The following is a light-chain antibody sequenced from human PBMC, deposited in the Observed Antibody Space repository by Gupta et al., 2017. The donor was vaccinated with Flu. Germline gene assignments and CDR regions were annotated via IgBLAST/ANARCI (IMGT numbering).Light chain of an antibody. CDR1: ALSKEY. CDR3: QSPDSSGTNGV. CDR2: KDI. V-gene: IGLV3-25*03. Sequence: GQTARITCSGDALSKEYVYWYQQKSGQAPVLIIYKDIARSSGTSERFSGSSSGTTVTLTISGVQTEDEADYYCQSPDSSGTNGVCGGGTKLTV. J-gene: IGLJ3*02.